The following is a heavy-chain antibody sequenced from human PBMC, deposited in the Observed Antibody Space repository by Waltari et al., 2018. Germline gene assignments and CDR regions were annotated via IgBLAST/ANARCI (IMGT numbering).Heavy chain of an antibody. J-gene: IGHJ5*02. V-gene: IGHV3-33*01. D-gene: IGHD3-3*01. CDR1: GFTFSSYG. Sequence: QVQLVESGGGVVQPGRSLRLSCAASGFTFSSYGMHWVRQAPGKGLEWVAVIWYDGSNKDYADSVKGRFTISRDNSKNTLYLQMNSLRAEDTAVYYCARSETTYYDFWSGYYTRNWFDPWGQGTLVTVSS. CDR3: ARSETTYYDFWSGYYTRNWFDP. CDR2: IWYDGSNK.